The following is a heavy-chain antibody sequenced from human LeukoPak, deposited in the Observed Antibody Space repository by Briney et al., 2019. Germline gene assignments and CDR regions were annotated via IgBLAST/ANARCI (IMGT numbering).Heavy chain of an antibody. CDR2: IYYSGST. V-gene: IGHV4-39*01. D-gene: IGHD6-19*01. Sequence: SETLSLTCTVSGGSISSSSYSWGWIRQPPGKGLEWIGSIYYSGSTYYNPSLKSRVTISVDTSKNQFSLKLSSVTAADTAVYYCASEPGYSSGWYLWGQGTLVTVSS. CDR1: GGSISSSSYS. J-gene: IGHJ5*02. CDR3: ASEPGYSSGWYL.